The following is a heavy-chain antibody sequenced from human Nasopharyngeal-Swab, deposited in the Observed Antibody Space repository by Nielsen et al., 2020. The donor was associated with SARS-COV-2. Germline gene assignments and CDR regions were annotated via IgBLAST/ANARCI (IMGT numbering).Heavy chain of an antibody. V-gene: IGHV3-30*03. CDR3: ARWNEEGARGYKGMDV. CDR2: ISHDGRFE. Sequence: WSRQYPGKWREWVTIISHDGRFESYADSVKGRFTISRDTSKNTLSLQMSSLRTEDTAVYYCARWNEEGARGYKGMDVWGQGTTVTVSS. D-gene: IGHD1-1*01. J-gene: IGHJ6*02.